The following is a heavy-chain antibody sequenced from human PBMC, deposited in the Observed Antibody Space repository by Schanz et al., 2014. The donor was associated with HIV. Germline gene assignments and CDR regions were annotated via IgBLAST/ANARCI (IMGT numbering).Heavy chain of an antibody. CDR1: GFMFSTYS. CDR3: ARDCLGGCPADY. CDR2: ISSSSNTK. D-gene: IGHD2-15*01. Sequence: VPLVESGGGVVQPGRSLRLSCAASGFMFSTYSMHWVRQAPGKGLEWISSISSSSNTKNYADSVKGRFTISRDNAKNSLYLQMKGLRDEDTAVYYCARDCLGGCPADYWGQGTLVTVS. V-gene: IGHV3-48*02. J-gene: IGHJ4*02.